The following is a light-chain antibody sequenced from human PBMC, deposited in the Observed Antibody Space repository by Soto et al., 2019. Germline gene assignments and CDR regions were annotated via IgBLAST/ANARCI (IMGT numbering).Light chain of an antibody. CDR2: SAS. CDR1: QPINDY. V-gene: IGKV1-39*01. CDR3: QQYNRFSPRT. J-gene: IGKJ1*01. Sequence: DIHMTQSPSSLSASVGDRVAITCRASQPINDYLNWYRQAPGKAPTLLIYSASSLRSGVPSRFSGRGYGTNFTLTISNLQPDDFATYYCQQYNRFSPRTFGQGTKVDIK.